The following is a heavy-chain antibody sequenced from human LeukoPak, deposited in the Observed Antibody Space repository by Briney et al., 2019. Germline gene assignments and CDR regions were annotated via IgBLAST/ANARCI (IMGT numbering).Heavy chain of an antibody. CDR2: ISYDGSNK. V-gene: IGHV3-30*18. D-gene: IGHD1-14*01. Sequence: PGGSLRLSCAASGFTFSSYGMHWVRQAPGKGLEWVAVISYDGSNKYYADSVKGRFTISRGNSKNTLYLQMNSLRAEDTAVYYCAKQRRTGYFDYWGQGTLVTVSS. CDR3: AKQRRTGYFDY. CDR1: GFTFSSYG. J-gene: IGHJ4*02.